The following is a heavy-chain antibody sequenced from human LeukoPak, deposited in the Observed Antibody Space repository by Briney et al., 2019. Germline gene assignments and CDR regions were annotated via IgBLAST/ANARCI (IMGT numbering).Heavy chain of an antibody. CDR3: ARALGPSWYWFDP. D-gene: IGHD6-13*01. CDR2: MNPNSGNT. V-gene: IGHV1-8*01. CDR1: GYTFTSYD. Sequence: ASVKVSCKASGYTFTSYDINWVRQATGQGLEWMGWMNPNSGNTGYAQKFQGRVTMTRNTSISTAYMELSSLRSEETAVYYCARALGPSWYWFDPWGQGTLVTVSS. J-gene: IGHJ5*02.